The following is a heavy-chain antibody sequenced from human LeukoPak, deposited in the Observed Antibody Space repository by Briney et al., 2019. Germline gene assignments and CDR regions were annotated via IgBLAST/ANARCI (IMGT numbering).Heavy chain of an antibody. CDR3: AKESSIMTS. J-gene: IGHJ5*02. V-gene: IGHV3-23*01. CDR1: GFTFGSFS. Sequence: GGSLRLSCAASGFTFGSFSMSWARQAPGKGLEWISGITSSGSGDSTSYADSVTGRFTISRDNSMNTLYLQMISLRADDTAIYYCAKESSIMTSWGQGTLVTVSS. D-gene: IGHD3-10*01. CDR2: ITSSGSGDST.